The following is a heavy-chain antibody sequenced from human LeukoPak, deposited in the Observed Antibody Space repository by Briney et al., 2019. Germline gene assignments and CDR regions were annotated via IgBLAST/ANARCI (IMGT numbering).Heavy chain of an antibody. CDR2: IYPGDSDT. CDR1: GYSFTTYW. V-gene: IGHV5-51*01. CDR3: ARRYCSGGSCGWFDP. J-gene: IGHJ5*02. Sequence: GESLKISCKGSGYSFTTYWIGWVRQMPGKGLERMGIIYPGDSDTRYSPSFQGQVTISADKSISTAYLQWSSLKASDTAMYYCARRYCSGGSCGWFDPWGQGTLVTVSS. D-gene: IGHD2-15*01.